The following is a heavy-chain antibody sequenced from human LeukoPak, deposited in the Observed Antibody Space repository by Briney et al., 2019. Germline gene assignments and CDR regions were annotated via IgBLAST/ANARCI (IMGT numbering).Heavy chain of an antibody. J-gene: IGHJ5*02. CDR2: IFYSGNT. CDR3: ARARDCSGGTCYQFNWFDP. Sequence: SQTLSLTCTVSGGSISSGAYYWSWIPQSPGKGLEWIVYIFYSGNTYYNPSFKSRVTISVDTSTNQFSLTLSSVTAADTAVYYCARARDCSGGTCYQFNWFDPWGQGTLVTVSS. D-gene: IGHD2-15*01. V-gene: IGHV4-31*03. CDR1: GGSISSGAYY.